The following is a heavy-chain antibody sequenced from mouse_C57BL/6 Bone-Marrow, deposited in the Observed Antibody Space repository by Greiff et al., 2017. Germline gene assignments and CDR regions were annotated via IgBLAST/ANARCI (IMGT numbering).Heavy chain of an antibody. CDR2: IYPGDGDT. CDR3: SRPIYYYASSSYYYAMDY. V-gene: IGHV1-80*01. J-gene: IGHJ4*01. CDR1: GYAFSSYW. D-gene: IGHD1-1*01. Sequence: QVQLQQSGAELVKPGASVKISCKASGYAFSSYWMNWVKQRPGKGLEWIGQIYPGDGDTNYNGKFKGKATLTADKSSSTAYMQLSSLTSEDSAVYFCSRPIYYYASSSYYYAMDYWGQGTSVTVSS.